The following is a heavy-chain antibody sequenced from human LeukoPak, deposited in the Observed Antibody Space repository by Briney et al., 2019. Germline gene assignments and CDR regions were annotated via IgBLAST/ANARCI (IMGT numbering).Heavy chain of an antibody. CDR3: ARAPHRSGYYQDAFDI. D-gene: IGHD3-22*01. Sequence: ASVKVSCKASGYTFTSYDINWVRQATGQGLEWMGWMNPNSGNTGYAQKFQGRVTITRNTSISTAYMELSSLRSEDTAVYYCARAPHRSGYYQDAFDIWGQGTMVTVSS. J-gene: IGHJ3*02. CDR1: GYTFTSYD. CDR2: MNPNSGNT. V-gene: IGHV1-8*03.